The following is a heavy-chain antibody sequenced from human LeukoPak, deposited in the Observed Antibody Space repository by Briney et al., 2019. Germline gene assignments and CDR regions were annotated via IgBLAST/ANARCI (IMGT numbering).Heavy chain of an antibody. J-gene: IGHJ4*02. V-gene: IGHV3-7*01. CDR2: INPDGSVK. D-gene: IGHD3-10*01. CDR1: GVTFSSLW. CDR3: ARDRGYNSFDY. Sequence: GGSLRLSCAASGVTFSSLWMTWVRQAPGKGLEWVANINPDGSVKNYVDSMRGRFTISRDNAKNPLYLQMNSLRAEDTAVYYCARDRGYNSFDYWGQGTLVTVSS.